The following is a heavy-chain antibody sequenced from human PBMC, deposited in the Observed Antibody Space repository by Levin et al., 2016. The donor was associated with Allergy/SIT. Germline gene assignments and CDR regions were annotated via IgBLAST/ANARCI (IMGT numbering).Heavy chain of an antibody. V-gene: IGHV3-15*01. CDR3: TTDIDTMIGDPTP. J-gene: IGHJ5*02. D-gene: IGHD3-22*01. Sequence: WIRQPPGKGLEWVGRIKSKTDGGTTDYAAPVKGRFTISRDDSKNTLYLQMNSLKTEDTAVYYCTTDIDTMIGDPTPWGQGTLVTVSS. CDR2: IKSKTDGGTT.